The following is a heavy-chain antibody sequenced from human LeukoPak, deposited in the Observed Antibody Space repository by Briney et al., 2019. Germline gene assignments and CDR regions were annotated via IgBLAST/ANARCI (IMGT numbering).Heavy chain of an antibody. V-gene: IGHV4-34*01. CDR3: ARGPITIFGVAPNPYYYYYGMDV. D-gene: IGHD3-3*01. CDR2: INHSGST. Sequence: SETLSLTCAVYGGSFSGYYWSWIRQPPGKGLEWIGEINHSGSTNYNPSLKSRVTISVDTSKNQFSLKLSSVTAADTAVYYCARGPITIFGVAPNPYYYYYGMDVWGQGTTVTVSS. CDR1: GGSFSGYY. J-gene: IGHJ6*02.